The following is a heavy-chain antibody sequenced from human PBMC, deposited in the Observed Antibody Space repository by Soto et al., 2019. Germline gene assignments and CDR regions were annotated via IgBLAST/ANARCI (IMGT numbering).Heavy chain of an antibody. CDR3: ARQQGFDHGQYYYDY. D-gene: IGHD3-9*01. CDR1: GYSFTSYW. Sequence: PGESLKISCKGSGYSFTSYWIGWVRQMTGKGLEWMGIIYPGDSDTEYSPSFQGQVTISADKSISTAYLQWSSLKASDTALYYCARQQGFDHGQYYYDYWGQGTPVTVSS. CDR2: IYPGDSDT. V-gene: IGHV5-51*01. J-gene: IGHJ4*01.